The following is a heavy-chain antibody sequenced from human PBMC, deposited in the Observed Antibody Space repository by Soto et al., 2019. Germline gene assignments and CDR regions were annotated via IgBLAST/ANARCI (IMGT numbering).Heavy chain of an antibody. D-gene: IGHD2-2*01. V-gene: IGHV3-21*01. Sequence: AGGSLRLSCAASGFSFSSYSMNWVRQAPGKALEWVSSIGFSTSNIYYADSVKGRFTISRDNAKNSLYLQMNSLKAEDTAVYYCTRWGTTCYDYWGQGTLVTVSS. CDR3: TRWGTTCYDY. J-gene: IGHJ4*02. CDR2: IGFSTSNI. CDR1: GFSFSSYS.